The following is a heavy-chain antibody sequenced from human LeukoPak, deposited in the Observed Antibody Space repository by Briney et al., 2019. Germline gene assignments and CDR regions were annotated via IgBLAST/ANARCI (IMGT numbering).Heavy chain of an antibody. CDR3: AKARAVTYYDFWSAPPDAFDI. CDR2: ISYDGSNK. Sequence: GGSLRLSCAASGFTFSSYAMHWVRQAPGKGLEWVAVISYDGSNKYYADSVKGRFTISRDNSKNTLYLQMNSLRAEDTAVYYCAKARAVTYYDFWSAPPDAFDIWGQGTMVTVSS. CDR1: GFTFSSYA. V-gene: IGHV3-30-3*01. J-gene: IGHJ3*02. D-gene: IGHD3-3*01.